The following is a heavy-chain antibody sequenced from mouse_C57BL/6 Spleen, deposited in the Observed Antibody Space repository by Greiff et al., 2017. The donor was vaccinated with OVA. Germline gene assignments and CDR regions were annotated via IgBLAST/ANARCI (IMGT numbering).Heavy chain of an antibody. J-gene: IGHJ2*01. V-gene: IGHV1-61*01. CDR2: IYPSDSET. CDR3: AREATVAPFDD. D-gene: IGHD1-1*01. CDR1: GYTFTSYW. Sequence: QVQLQQPGAELVRPGSSVKLSCKASGYTFTSYWMDWVKQRPGQGLEWIGNIYPSDSETHYNQKFKDKATLTVDKSSSTAYMQLSSLTSEDSAVYYCAREATVAPFDDWGQGTTLTVSS.